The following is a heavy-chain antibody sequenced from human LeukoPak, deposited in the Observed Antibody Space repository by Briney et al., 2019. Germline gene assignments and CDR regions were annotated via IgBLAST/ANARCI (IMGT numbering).Heavy chain of an antibody. D-gene: IGHD3-22*01. CDR3: ARECRNYDSSVYFGFDY. J-gene: IGHJ4*02. CDR2: IYSGSNT. V-gene: IGHV3-53*01. Sequence: PGGSLRLSCAASGFTVSSNCMSWVRQAPGKGLEWVPVIYSGSNTYYADSVKGRFTISRDNSKNTLYLQMNSLRAEDTAVYYCARECRNYDSSVYFGFDYWGQGTLVTVSS. CDR1: GFTVSSNC.